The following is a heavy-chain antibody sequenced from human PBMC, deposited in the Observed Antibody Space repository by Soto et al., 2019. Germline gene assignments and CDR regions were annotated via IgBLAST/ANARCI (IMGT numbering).Heavy chain of an antibody. CDR2: IKPSGGRT. J-gene: IGHJ5*02. V-gene: IGHV1-46*01. CDR1: GYNFSNYF. CDR3: ARRVTTRNWVDP. Sequence: QVQLVQSGAEVRKPGASVKVSCKASGYNFSNYFIHWIRQAPGQGLEWLGEIKPSGGRTTYLQRCRDRITMTADTSTNPVYVELTGMTSDDTAVYSCARRVTTRNWVDPWGQGTVVIVSS. D-gene: IGHD4-4*01.